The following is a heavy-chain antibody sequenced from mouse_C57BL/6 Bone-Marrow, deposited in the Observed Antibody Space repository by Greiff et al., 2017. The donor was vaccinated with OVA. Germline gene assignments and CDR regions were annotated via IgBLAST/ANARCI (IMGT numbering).Heavy chain of an antibody. CDR1: GFSLTSYA. V-gene: IGHV2-9-1*01. D-gene: IGHD2-4*01. J-gene: IGHJ1*03. Sequence: VKVMESGPGLVAPSQSLSITCTVSGFSLTSYAISWVRQPPGKGLEWLGVIWTGGGTNYNSALKSRLSISKDNSKSQVFLKMNSLQTDDTARYYCARNGVYYDSYWYFDVWGTGTTVTVSS. CDR3: ARNGVYYDSYWYFDV. CDR2: IWTGGGT.